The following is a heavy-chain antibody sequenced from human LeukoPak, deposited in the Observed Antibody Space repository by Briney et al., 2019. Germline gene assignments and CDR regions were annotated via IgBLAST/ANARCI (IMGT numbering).Heavy chain of an antibody. CDR3: ARQGYSSGWYPGSYYYYGMDV. Sequence: PPETLSLTCAVYGGSFSGYYWSWIRQPPGKGLEWIGEINHSGSTNYNPSLKSRVTISVDTSKNQFSLKLSSVTAADTAVYYCARQGYSSGWYPGSYYYYGMDVWGQGTTVTVSS. CDR1: GGSFSGYY. V-gene: IGHV4-34*01. CDR2: INHSGST. J-gene: IGHJ6*02. D-gene: IGHD6-19*01.